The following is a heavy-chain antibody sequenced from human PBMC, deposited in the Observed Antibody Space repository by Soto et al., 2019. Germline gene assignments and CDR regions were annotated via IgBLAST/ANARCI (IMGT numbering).Heavy chain of an antibody. CDR1: GFSFRNAW. D-gene: IGHD2-21*02. CDR2: IKSKTDGGTT. J-gene: IGHJ6*02. Sequence: PGGSLRLSCAASGFSFRNAWMNWVRQAPGRGLEWVGRIKSKTDGGTTDYAAPVKGRFTISRDDSKNTLYLQMNSLKTEDTAVYYCTTGVTSRGMDVWGQGTTVTVSS. CDR3: TTGVTSRGMDV. V-gene: IGHV3-15*07.